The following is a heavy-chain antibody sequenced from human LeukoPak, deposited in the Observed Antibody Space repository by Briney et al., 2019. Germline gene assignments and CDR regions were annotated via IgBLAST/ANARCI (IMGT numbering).Heavy chain of an antibody. CDR1: GGTFSSYA. V-gene: IGHV1-69*01. CDR3: ARYEERLLRAWFDP. CDR2: IIPIFGTA. Sequence: GSSVTVSRTASGGTFSSYAISWVRQAPGQGLEWMGGIIPIFGTANYAQKFQGRVTITADESTSTAYMELSSLRSEDTAVYYCARYEERLLRAWFDPWGQGTLVTVSS. D-gene: IGHD2-15*01. J-gene: IGHJ5*02.